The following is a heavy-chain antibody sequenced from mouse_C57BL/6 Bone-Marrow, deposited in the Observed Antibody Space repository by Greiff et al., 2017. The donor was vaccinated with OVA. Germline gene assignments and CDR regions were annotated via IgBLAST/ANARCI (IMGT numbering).Heavy chain of an antibody. CDR2: ISDGGSYT. CDR3: ARALTGTVYFDY. V-gene: IGHV5-4*03. Sequence: DVKLVESGGGLVKPGGSLKLSCAASGFTFSSYAMSWVRQTPEKRLEWVATISDGGSYTYYPDNVKGRFTISRDNAKNNLYLQMSHLKSEDTAMYYCARALTGTVYFDYWGQGTTLTVSS. CDR1: GFTFSSYA. J-gene: IGHJ2*01. D-gene: IGHD4-1*01.